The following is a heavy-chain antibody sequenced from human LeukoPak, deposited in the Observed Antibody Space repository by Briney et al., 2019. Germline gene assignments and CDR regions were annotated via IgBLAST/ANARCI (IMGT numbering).Heavy chain of an antibody. CDR1: GYILANYH. CDR3: ARADSGTARFDF. D-gene: IGHD6-13*01. J-gene: IGHJ4*02. V-gene: IGHV5-51*01. Sequence: GESLDSYVKLPGYILANYHIGWVRQMPGEGLQWMGVIYPGGSDTRYSPSFQGQFTNTADKSISTAYLQWSSLKASDTAIYYCARADSGTARFDFWGQGTLVTVSS. CDR2: IYPGGSDT.